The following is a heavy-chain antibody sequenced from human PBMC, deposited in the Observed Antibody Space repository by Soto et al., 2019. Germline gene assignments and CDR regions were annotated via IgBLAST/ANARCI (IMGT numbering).Heavy chain of an antibody. CDR2: IYYSGST. CDR1: GGSISSSSYY. Sequence: SETLSLTCTVSGGSISSSSYYWGWIRQPPGKGLEWIGSIYYSGSTYYNPSLKSRVTISVDTSKNQFSLKLSSVTAADTAVYYCARQFSYYYDSSGYYLKWFDPWGQGTLVTVSS. D-gene: IGHD3-22*01. J-gene: IGHJ5*02. CDR3: ARQFSYYYDSSGYYLKWFDP. V-gene: IGHV4-39*01.